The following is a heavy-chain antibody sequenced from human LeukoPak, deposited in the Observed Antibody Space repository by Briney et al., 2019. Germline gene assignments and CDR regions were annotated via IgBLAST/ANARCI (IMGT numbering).Heavy chain of an antibody. Sequence: GRSLRLSCAASGFTFSSYGMHWVRQAPVKGLEWVAVIWYDGSNKYYADSVKGRFTISRDNSKNTLYLQMNSLRAEDTAVYYCARDPYPLHCGGDCYYFDYWGQGTLVTVSS. CDR3: ARDPYPLHCGGDCYYFDY. V-gene: IGHV3-33*01. J-gene: IGHJ4*02. D-gene: IGHD2-21*02. CDR2: IWYDGSNK. CDR1: GFTFSSYG.